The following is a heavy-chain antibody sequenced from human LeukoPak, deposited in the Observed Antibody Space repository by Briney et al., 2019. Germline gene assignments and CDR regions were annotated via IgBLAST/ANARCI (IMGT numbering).Heavy chain of an antibody. CDR1: GYTFTSYD. Sequence: ASVKVSCKASGYTFTSYDINWVRQATGQGLEWMRWMNPNSGNTGYAQKFQGRVTMTRNTSISTAYMELSSLRSEDTAVYYCAIRYGSGERYYYYYYMDVWGKRTTVTVSS. CDR2: MNPNSGNT. J-gene: IGHJ6*03. V-gene: IGHV1-8*01. D-gene: IGHD3-10*01. CDR3: AIRYGSGERYYYYYYMDV.